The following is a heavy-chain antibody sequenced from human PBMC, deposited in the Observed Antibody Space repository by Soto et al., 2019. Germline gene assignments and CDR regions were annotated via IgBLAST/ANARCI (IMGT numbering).Heavy chain of an antibody. V-gene: IGHV3-11*01. CDR3: AREGRGSSSSVLVY. Sequence: QVQLVESGGGLVKPGGSLRLSCAASGFRFSDYDMCWIRQAPGKGLEWISSIDSSGRTRFYADSVKGRFTISRDNPKNSLCLQMNSLRAEDMAVYYCAREGRGSSSSVLVYWGQGTLVTVSS. D-gene: IGHD6-6*01. J-gene: IGHJ4*02. CDR1: GFRFSDYD. CDR2: IDSSGRTR.